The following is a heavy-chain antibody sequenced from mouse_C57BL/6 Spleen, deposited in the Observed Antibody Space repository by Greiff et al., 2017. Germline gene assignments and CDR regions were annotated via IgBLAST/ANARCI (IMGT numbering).Heavy chain of an antibody. D-gene: IGHD2-1*01. J-gene: IGHJ3*01. CDR1: GYTFTSYW. CDR3: ALIYYGNGVAY. Sequence: QVQLQQPGAELVMPGASVKLSCKASGYTFTSYWMHWVKQRPGQGLEWIGEIDPSDSYTNYNQTFKGKSTLTVDKSSSTAYMQLSSLTSEDSAVYYCALIYYGNGVAYWGQGTLVTVSA. CDR2: IDPSDSYT. V-gene: IGHV1-69*01.